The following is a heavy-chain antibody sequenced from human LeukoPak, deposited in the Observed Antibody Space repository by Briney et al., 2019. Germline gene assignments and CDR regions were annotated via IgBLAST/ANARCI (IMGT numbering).Heavy chain of an antibody. Sequence: SETLSLTCAVYGGSFSGYYWSWIRKPPGKGLEWIGEINHSGSTNYNPSLKSRVTISVDTSKNQFSLKLSSVTAADTAVYYCARPGGYSYGLRYWGQGTLVTVSS. CDR1: GGSFSGYY. V-gene: IGHV4-34*01. D-gene: IGHD5-18*01. CDR3: ARPGGYSYGLRY. CDR2: INHSGST. J-gene: IGHJ4*02.